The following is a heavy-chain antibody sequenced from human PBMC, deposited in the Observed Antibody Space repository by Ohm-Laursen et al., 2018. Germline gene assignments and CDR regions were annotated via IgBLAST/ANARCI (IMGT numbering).Heavy chain of an antibody. CDR3: TPASDYLSITLIVAANDVVDI. Sequence: GSLRLSCTASGFTFFLASMTWVRQAPGKGLEWVGRIKGKHDGETTDYASPVKGRFTISRDDSKHTLYLQMNDLRAEDTAVYYCTPASDYLSITLIVAANDVVDIWGPGTLVTVSS. CDR2: IKGKHDGETT. D-gene: IGHD3-22*01. J-gene: IGHJ3*02. V-gene: IGHV3-15*01. CDR1: GFTFFLAS.